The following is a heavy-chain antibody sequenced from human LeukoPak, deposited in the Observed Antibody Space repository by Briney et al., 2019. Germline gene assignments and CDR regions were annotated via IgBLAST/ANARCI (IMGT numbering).Heavy chain of an antibody. J-gene: IGHJ4*02. CDR2: MNPNSDNR. D-gene: IGHD1-26*01. CDR3: ARGRSGTYLLAEFDN. CDR1: GYTFTRYD. V-gene: IGHV1-8*03. Sequence: ASVKVSCKASGYTFTRYDIHWVRQATGQGLEWMGWMNPNSDNRGSAQKFQGRVTFTTDTSISTAYMELSSLRFEDTAVYYCARGRSGTYLLAEFDNWGQGTRVTVSS.